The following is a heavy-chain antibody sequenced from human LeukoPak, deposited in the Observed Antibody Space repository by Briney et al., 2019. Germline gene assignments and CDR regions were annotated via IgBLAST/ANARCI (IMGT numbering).Heavy chain of an antibody. CDR2: IYYSGST. Sequence: SETLSLTCTVSGGSISSYYWSWIRQPPGKGLEWIGYIYYSGSTNYNPSLKSRVTISVDTSKNQFSLKLSSVTAADPAVYYCARLDFAVFYYWGQGTLVTVSS. D-gene: IGHD3/OR15-3a*01. CDR1: GGSISSYY. V-gene: IGHV4-59*08. J-gene: IGHJ4*02. CDR3: ARLDFAVFYY.